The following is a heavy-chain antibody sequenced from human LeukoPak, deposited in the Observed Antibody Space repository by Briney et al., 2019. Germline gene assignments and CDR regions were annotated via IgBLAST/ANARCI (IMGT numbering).Heavy chain of an antibody. D-gene: IGHD2-2*01. CDR2: INPNSGGT. CDR3: ARIPYCSSTSCFQYYFDY. Sequence: ASMKVSCKASGYAFTGYYMHWVRQAPGQGLEWMGWINPNSGGTNYAQKFQGRVTMTRDTSISTAYMELSRLRSDDTAVYYCARIPYCSSTSCFQYYFDYWGQGTLVTVSS. V-gene: IGHV1-2*02. J-gene: IGHJ4*02. CDR1: GYAFTGYY.